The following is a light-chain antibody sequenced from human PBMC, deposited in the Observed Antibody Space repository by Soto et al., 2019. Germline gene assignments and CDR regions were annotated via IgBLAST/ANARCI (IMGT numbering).Light chain of an antibody. CDR1: QSVSSNY. CDR3: QQYGSAPPLT. Sequence: EIVLTQSPGTLSFSPGERATLSCRASQSVSSNYLAWYQQKPGQAPRLLIYGASSRATGVPDRFSGSGSGTDFTLTISKLEPEDFALYYCQQYGSAPPLTFGGGTKVDIK. J-gene: IGKJ4*01. CDR2: GAS. V-gene: IGKV3-20*01.